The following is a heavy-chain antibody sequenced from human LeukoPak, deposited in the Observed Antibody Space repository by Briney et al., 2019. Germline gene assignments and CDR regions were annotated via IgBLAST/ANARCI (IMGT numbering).Heavy chain of an antibody. V-gene: IGHV3-23*01. CDR2: ISASGP. D-gene: IGHD3-10*01. J-gene: IGHJ4*02. CDR1: GFTFSRLA. Sequence: GGSLRLSCAASGFTFSRLAMTWVRQAPGKGLEWVSTISASGPYYADAVRGGFTISRDDSKNTVYLQMNSLRAEDTAVYYCAKESPYYSGRDYYFDYWGPGTLVTVSS. CDR3: AKESPYYSGRDYYFDY.